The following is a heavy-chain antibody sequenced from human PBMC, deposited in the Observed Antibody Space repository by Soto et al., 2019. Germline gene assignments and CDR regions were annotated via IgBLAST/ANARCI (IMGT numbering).Heavy chain of an antibody. CDR2: IKQDGSEK. CDR1: GFTFSSYW. CDR3: ARTQDSSGYGAFDI. D-gene: IGHD3-22*01. V-gene: IGHV3-7*03. J-gene: IGHJ3*02. Sequence: PGGSLRLSCAASGFTFSSYWMSWVRQAPGKGLEWVANIKQDGSEKYYVDSVKGRFTISRDNAKNSLYLQMNSLRAEDTAVYYCARTQDSSGYGAFDIWGQGTMVTVSS.